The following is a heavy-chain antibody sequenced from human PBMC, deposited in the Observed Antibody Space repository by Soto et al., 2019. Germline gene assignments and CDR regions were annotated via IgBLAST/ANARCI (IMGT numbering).Heavy chain of an antibody. V-gene: IGHV1-18*04. Sequence: ASVKVSCKASGYTFTSYGISWVRQAPGQGLEWMGWISVYNGNTDYAQKFQGRVTMTTDTSTSTAYMELRSLRSDDTAIYYCATSYDSGFDPWRQGTLVTVSS. CDR1: GYTFTSYG. CDR2: ISVYNGNT. D-gene: IGHD5-12*01. CDR3: ATSYDSGFDP. J-gene: IGHJ5*02.